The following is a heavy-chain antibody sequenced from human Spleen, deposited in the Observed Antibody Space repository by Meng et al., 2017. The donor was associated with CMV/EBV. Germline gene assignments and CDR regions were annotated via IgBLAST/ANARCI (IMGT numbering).Heavy chain of an antibody. CDR3: AREDFYGSGSVFEY. J-gene: IGHJ4*02. V-gene: IGHV1-2*02. CDR1: GYTFTAHY. CDR2: IHPHRGDT. Sequence: ASVKVSCKASGYTFTAHYFHWVRQAPGQGLEWMGWIHPHRGDTNYAQQFQGRVTLTRDTSINTGYMELTRLTSDDTAIYHCAREDFYGSGSVFEYWGQGMLVTVSS. D-gene: IGHD3-10*01.